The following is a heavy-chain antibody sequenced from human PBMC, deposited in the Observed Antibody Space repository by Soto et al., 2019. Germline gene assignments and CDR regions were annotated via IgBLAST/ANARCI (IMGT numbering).Heavy chain of an antibody. CDR3: AREGDRYYVKGVTPFDY. CDR1: GVTFSNYG. CDR2: VSYDASKK. D-gene: IGHD2-8*01. V-gene: IGHV3-33*01. Sequence: QVQLVESGGGVVQPGRSLRLSCVASGVTFSNYGMHWVRQAPGKRLEWVALVSYDASKKYYADSVKGRFTIFRDNSKNTWYLHMNRLTAEDTAVYYCAREGDRYYVKGVTPFDYWVQGTLVTVS. J-gene: IGHJ4*02.